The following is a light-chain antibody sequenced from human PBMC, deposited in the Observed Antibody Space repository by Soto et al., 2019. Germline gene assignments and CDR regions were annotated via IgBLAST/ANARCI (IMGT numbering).Light chain of an antibody. CDR3: QQYGSSPLIT. V-gene: IGKV3-20*01. J-gene: IGKJ3*01. Sequence: ELVLTQSPGTLSLSPGERATLSCRASPSVHNSYLGWYQQKPGQAPRLLIYGTSSRATGVPDRFSGSGSWADFTLTISSLEPEDFAVYFCQQYGSSPLITFGPGTKVDIK. CDR2: GTS. CDR1: PSVHNSY.